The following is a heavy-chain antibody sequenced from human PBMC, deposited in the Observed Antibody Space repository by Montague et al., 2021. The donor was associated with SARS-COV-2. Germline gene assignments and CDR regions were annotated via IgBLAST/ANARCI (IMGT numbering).Heavy chain of an antibody. D-gene: IGHD5-12*01. J-gene: IGHJ5*02. CDR1: GFTFSSYE. CDR2: ISTRGETI. CDR3: ARDERYSGYDWFDP. Sequence: RSISCVASGFTFSSYEMNWVRQAPGKGLEWISYISTRGETIYYADSVKDRFTISRDNAKNSLYLQMNSLRAEDTAVYYCARDERYSGYDWFDPWGQGTLVTVSS. V-gene: IGHV3-48*03.